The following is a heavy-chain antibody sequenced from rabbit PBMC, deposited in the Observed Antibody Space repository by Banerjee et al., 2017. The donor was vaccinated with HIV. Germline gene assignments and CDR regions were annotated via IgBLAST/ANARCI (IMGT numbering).Heavy chain of an antibody. D-gene: IGHD1-1*01. V-gene: IGHV1S40*01. J-gene: IGHJ4*01. CDR3: ARGTSSSAYYSGSLNL. CDR1: GIDFSSYYY. Sequence: QSLEESGGGLVKPGGTLTLTCKASGIDFSSYYYICWVRQAPGKGLEWIGCIDASSSDTTYYASWAKGRFTISKASWTTVTLQMTSLTVADTATYFCARGTSSSAYYSGSLNLWGQGTLVTVS. CDR2: IDASSSDTT.